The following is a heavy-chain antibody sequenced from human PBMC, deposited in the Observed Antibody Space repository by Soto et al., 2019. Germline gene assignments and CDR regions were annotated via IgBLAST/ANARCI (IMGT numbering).Heavy chain of an antibody. J-gene: IGHJ4*02. CDR3: AKEGGLSGSYYISSSYYFDY. Sequence: PVGSLRLSCVASGFTCSSYGMHWVRQAPGKGLEWVAIISYDGSNTYYADSVKGRFTISRDNSKNTLYLQMNSLRAEDTSVYYCAKEGGLSGSYYISSSYYFDYWVQGTLVTVSS. D-gene: IGHD1-26*01. V-gene: IGHV3-30*18. CDR1: GFTCSSYG. CDR2: ISYDGSNT.